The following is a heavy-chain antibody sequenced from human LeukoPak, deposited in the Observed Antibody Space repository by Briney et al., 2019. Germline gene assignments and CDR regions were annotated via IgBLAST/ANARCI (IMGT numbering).Heavy chain of an antibody. CDR1: GYTFTGYY. CDR2: INPNSGGT. CDR3: ARGKLRYFDWLNNWFDP. D-gene: IGHD3-9*01. Sequence: GASVKVSCKASGYTFTGYYMHWVRQAPGQGLEWMGWINPNSGGTNYAQKFQGRVTMTRDTSISTAYMELSRLRSDDTAVYYCARGKLRYFDWLNNWFDPWGQGTLVTVSS. V-gene: IGHV1-2*02. J-gene: IGHJ5*02.